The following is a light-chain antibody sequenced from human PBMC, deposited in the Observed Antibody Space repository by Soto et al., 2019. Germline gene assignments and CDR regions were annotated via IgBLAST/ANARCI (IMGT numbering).Light chain of an antibody. CDR3: EQNGSSSYT. J-gene: IGKJ2*01. CDR2: SAS. V-gene: IGKV3-20*01. Sequence: EIVLTQSPGTLYLSPGERATLSCRASQSVSISSLAWYQQKPGQAHRLLIYSASSRVTGMPDRFSGSGSGTDITLTISRLEPEEFSVYYCEQNGSSSYTFGHGTNLEIK. CDR1: QSVSISS.